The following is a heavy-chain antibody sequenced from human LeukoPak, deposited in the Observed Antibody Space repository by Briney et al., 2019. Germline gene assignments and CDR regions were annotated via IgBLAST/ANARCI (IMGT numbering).Heavy chain of an antibody. J-gene: IGHJ3*02. Sequence: SETLSLTCTVPGGSISSGDYYWRRIRQPPGKGLEWIAYIYYGGSTYYNPSLKSRVTISVDTSKSQFSLKLSSVTAADTAVYYCARVLYYYDSSGYYRRNDAFDIWGQGTMVTVSS. CDR1: GGSISSGDYY. CDR2: IYYGGST. CDR3: ARVLYYYDSSGYYRRNDAFDI. V-gene: IGHV4-30-4*08. D-gene: IGHD3-22*01.